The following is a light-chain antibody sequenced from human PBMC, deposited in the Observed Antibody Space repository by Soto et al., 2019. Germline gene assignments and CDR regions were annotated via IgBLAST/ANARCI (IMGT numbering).Light chain of an antibody. J-gene: IGKJ5*01. CDR1: QDVGKW. CDR2: SAS. V-gene: IGKV1-12*01. Sequence: SQMTQSPPSVSASVGDRVTITCRASQDVGKWLAWYQQKPGKAPTLLIHSASSLQSGVPPRYSGSGYGTDYNLPISSLQPEDFAPYYCQKAKRCPITFGQGPRLEMK. CDR3: QKAKRCPIT.